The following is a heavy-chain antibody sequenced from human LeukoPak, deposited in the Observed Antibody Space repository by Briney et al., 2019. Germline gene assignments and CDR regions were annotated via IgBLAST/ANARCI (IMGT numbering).Heavy chain of an antibody. CDR2: VYNSGST. V-gene: IGHV4-61*08. D-gene: IGHD1-26*01. CDR3: VRDRELYY. J-gene: IGHJ4*02. Sequence: SETLSHTCTVSGGSISSGDYYWSWIRQPPGKGLEWIGYVYNSGSTDYNPSLKSRVTISADTSKNQFSLKVNSVTASDTAVYYCVRDRELYYWGQGILVTVSS. CDR1: GGSISSGDYY.